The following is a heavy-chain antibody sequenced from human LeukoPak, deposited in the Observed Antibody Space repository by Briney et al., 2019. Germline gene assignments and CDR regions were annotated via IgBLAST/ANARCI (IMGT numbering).Heavy chain of an antibody. D-gene: IGHD3-22*01. Sequence: WIRPPPGKGLEWMGIIYPGDSDTRYSPSFQGQVTISADKSISTAYLQWSSLKASDTAMYYCARLIYDSSGYYLGLDYWGQGTLVTVSS. J-gene: IGHJ4*02. V-gene: IGHV5-51*01. CDR2: IYPGDSDT. CDR3: ARLIYDSSGYYLGLDY.